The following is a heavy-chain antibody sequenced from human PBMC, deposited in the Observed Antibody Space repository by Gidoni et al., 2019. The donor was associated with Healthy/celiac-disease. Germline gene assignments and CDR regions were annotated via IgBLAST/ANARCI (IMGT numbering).Heavy chain of an antibody. CDR2: ISYDGSNK. D-gene: IGHD2-2*01. Sequence: QVQLVESGGGVVQPGRSLRLSCAASGFPFSSYGMHWVRQAPGKGLEWVAVISYDGSNKYYADSGKGRFTISRDNSKNTLYLQMNSLRAEDTAVYYCAKDIYIVVVPAAMRWVDYYYYGMDVWGQGTTVTVSS. J-gene: IGHJ6*02. V-gene: IGHV3-30*18. CDR3: AKDIYIVVVPAAMRWVDYYYYGMDV. CDR1: GFPFSSYG.